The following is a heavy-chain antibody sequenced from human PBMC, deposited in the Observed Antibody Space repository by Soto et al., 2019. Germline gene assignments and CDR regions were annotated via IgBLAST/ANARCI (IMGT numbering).Heavy chain of an antibody. J-gene: IGHJ4*02. Sequence: GGSLRLSSTVSGFAFNNYGIKWVREAPGQGLEWVSSISKSDYTYYSDSVKGRFTISRDNAKNSVSLQMNTLRVEDTAVYYCAREDSIIIPAVSDFWGQGTLVTVSS. CDR3: AREDSIIIPAVSDF. CDR1: GFAFNNYG. CDR2: ISKSDYT. D-gene: IGHD2-2*01. V-gene: IGHV3-21*01.